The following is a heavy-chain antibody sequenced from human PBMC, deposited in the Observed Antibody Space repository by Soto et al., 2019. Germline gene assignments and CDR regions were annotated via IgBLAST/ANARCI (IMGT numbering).Heavy chain of an antibody. V-gene: IGHV2-5*01. CDR1: GFSLSNTGMT. CDR3: ARSRVEILTGPFDS. D-gene: IGHD3-9*01. J-gene: IGHJ5*01. CDR2: IYWHDDK. Sequence: QITLKESGPALVKPTQTLTLTCTFSGFSLSNTGMTVGWNRQPPGKALEWLALIYWHDDKRYNPSLKNRLTIAKDTTKNQVVLTLTNVGPVDTATYYCARSRVEILTGPFDSWGQGTLVTVSS.